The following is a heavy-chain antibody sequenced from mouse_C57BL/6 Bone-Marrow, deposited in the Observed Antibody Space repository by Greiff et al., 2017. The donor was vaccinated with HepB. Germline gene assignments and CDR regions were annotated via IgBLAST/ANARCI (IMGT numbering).Heavy chain of an antibody. V-gene: IGHV1-81*01. Sequence: VHLVESGAELARPGASVKLSCKASGYTFTSYGISWVKQRTGQGLEWIGEIYPRSGNTYYNEKFKGKATLTADKSSSTAYMELRSLTSEDSAVYFCAREGDYDDYWGQGTTLTVSS. CDR1: GYTFTSYG. CDR2: IYPRSGNT. D-gene: IGHD2-4*01. CDR3: AREGDYDDY. J-gene: IGHJ2*01.